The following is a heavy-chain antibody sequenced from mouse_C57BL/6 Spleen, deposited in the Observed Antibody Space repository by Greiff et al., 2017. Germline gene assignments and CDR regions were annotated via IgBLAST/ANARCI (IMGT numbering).Heavy chain of an antibody. CDR1: GFTFSDYG. J-gene: IGHJ4*01. CDR3: ARGDDGAMDY. CDR2: ISRGSSTI. V-gene: IGHV5-17*01. D-gene: IGHD2-3*01. Sequence: EVQLVESGGGLVKPGGSLKLSCAASGFTFSDYGMHWVRQAPGKGLEWVAYISRGSSTIYYADTVKGRFTISRDNAKNTLVLQMTSLRSEDTAMYYCARGDDGAMDYWEQGTSVTVSS.